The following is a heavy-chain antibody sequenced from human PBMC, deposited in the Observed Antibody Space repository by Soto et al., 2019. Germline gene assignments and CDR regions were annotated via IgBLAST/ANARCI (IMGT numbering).Heavy chain of an antibody. Sequence: SSETLSPTCAVSGGSISGGGYSWSWIRQPPGKGLEWIGYIYHSGSTYYNPSLKSRVTIPVDRSKNQFSLKLSSVTAADTAVYYCARGSSGYYLGIDYWGQGTLVTVSS. V-gene: IGHV4-30-2*01. CDR1: GGSISGGGYS. CDR2: IYHSGST. D-gene: IGHD3-22*01. CDR3: ARGSSGYYLGIDY. J-gene: IGHJ4*02.